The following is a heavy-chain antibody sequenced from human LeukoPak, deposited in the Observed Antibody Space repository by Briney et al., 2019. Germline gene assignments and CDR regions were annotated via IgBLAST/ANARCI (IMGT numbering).Heavy chain of an antibody. CDR1: GGSISSHD. V-gene: IGHV4-4*07. CDR2: IYISGSP. J-gene: IGHJ2*01. Sequence: PSETPSLTCTVSGGSISSHDWTWIRQPAGKGLEWIGRIYISGSPNYNPSLKSRVTMSVDTSKNQFSLKLTSVTAADTAVYYCARVSSSWYQDWYFDRWGRDTLVTVSS. CDR3: ARVSSSWYQDWYFDR. D-gene: IGHD6-13*01.